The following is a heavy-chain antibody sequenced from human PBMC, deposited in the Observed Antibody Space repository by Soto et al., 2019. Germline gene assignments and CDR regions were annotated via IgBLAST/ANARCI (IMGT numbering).Heavy chain of an antibody. Sequence: QAGGSLRLSCAASGFTFSSYEMNWVRQAPGKGLEWVSYISSSGSTIYYADSVKGRFTVSRDNAKNSLYLQMNSLRAEDTAVYYCAGANWLLYGMDVWGQGTTVTVSS. CDR1: GFTFSSYE. CDR2: ISSSGSTI. D-gene: IGHD3-9*01. CDR3: AGANWLLYGMDV. V-gene: IGHV3-48*03. J-gene: IGHJ6*02.